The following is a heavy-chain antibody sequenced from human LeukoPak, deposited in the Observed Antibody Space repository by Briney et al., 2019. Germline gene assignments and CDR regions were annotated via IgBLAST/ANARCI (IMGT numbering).Heavy chain of an antibody. CDR1: GGSISSYY. CDR3: ARDGAYYDFWSGYYAEGAFDI. V-gene: IGHV4-4*07. J-gene: IGHJ3*02. CDR2: IYTSGST. D-gene: IGHD3-3*01. Sequence: PSETLSLTCTVSGGSISSYYWSWIRQPAGKGLEWTGRIYTSGSTNYNPSLKSRVTMSVDTSKNQFSLKLSSVTAADTAVYYCARDGAYYDFWSGYYAEGAFDIWGQGTMVTVSS.